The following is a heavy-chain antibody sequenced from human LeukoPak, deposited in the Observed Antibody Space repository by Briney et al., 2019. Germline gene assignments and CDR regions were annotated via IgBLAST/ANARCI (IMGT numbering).Heavy chain of an antibody. V-gene: IGHV3-43*02. D-gene: IGHD3-22*01. CDR2: ISGDGGST. CDR3: AKDYYDSSGYWGDYYGMDV. CDR1: GFTSGAYA. Sequence: GSLRLSCAASGFTSGAYAMHWVRQAPGKGLEWVSLISGDGGSTYYADSVKGRFTISRDNSKNSLYLQMNSLRTEDTALYYCAKDYYDSSGYWGDYYGMDVWGQGTTVTVSS. J-gene: IGHJ6*02.